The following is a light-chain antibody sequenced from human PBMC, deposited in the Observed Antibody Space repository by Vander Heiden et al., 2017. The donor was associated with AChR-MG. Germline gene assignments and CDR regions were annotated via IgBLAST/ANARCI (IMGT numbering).Light chain of an antibody. J-gene: IGKJ3*01. CDR2: AAS. Sequence: DIQMTQSPSSLSASVGDRVTITCRASQSISSYLNWYQQKPVKAPKLLIYAASSLQSGVPSRFSGSGSGTDFTLTISSLQPEDFATYYCQQSDSTPFTFGHGTNVDIK. V-gene: IGKV1-39*01. CDR3: QQSDSTPFT. CDR1: QSISSY.